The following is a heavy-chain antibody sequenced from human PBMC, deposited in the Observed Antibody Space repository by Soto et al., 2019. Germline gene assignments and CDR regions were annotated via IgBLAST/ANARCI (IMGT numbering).Heavy chain of an antibody. V-gene: IGHV4-31*03. J-gene: IGHJ6*02. D-gene: IGHD2-21*01. Sequence: QVQLQESGPGLVKPSQTLSLTCTVSGGSISSGGYYWNWIRQHPGKGLEWIGYIYYSGSTYYNPSLKSRVTISVDTSKNQFSLKLSSVTAADTAVYYCAASCVGCGGFNYYGMDVWGQGTTVTVPS. CDR2: IYYSGST. CDR1: GGSISSGGYY. CDR3: AASCVGCGGFNYYGMDV.